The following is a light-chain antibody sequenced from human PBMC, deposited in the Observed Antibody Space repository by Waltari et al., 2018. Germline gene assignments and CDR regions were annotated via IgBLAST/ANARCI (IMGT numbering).Light chain of an antibody. Sequence: DIQMNQSPSSLSASVGDRVTITCRASQTIRTSLNWFQQKPGKAPELMIYVASSLQSGVSSRFSGSGSVTDFTLTISSLQPEDSATYDCQQWNTPPYTFGQGTKLEI. CDR2: VAS. CDR1: QTIRTS. J-gene: IGKJ2*01. CDR3: QQWNTPPYT. V-gene: IGKV1-39*01.